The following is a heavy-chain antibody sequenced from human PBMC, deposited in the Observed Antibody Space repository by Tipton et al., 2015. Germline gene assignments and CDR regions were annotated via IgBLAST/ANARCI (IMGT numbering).Heavy chain of an antibody. V-gene: IGHV4-31*03. J-gene: IGHJ3*01. D-gene: IGHD3-3*01. CDR1: GGSLGGGFY. Sequence: TLSLTCTVSGGSLGGGFYWSWLRPYPGKGLEWIGFVYYSGYTNYNPSLTSRLTISVDTSRNQFSLHLKSVTAADTAVYYCARISLFRYITGAFDVWGQGTMVTVSP. CDR2: VYYSGYT. CDR3: ARISLFRYITGAFDV.